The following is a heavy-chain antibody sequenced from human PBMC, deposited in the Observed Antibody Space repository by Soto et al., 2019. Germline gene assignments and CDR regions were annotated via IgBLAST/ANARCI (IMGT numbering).Heavy chain of an antibody. Sequence: EVQLVESGGGLVQPGGSLRLSCAASGFTFSSYEMNWVRQAPGKGLEWVSYISSSGSTIYYADSVKGRFTISRDNAKNSLYLQMNSVRAEDTAVYYCASPYGDYVGPWYFDLWGRGTLVTVSS. J-gene: IGHJ2*01. CDR2: ISSSGSTI. CDR3: ASPYGDYVGPWYFDL. D-gene: IGHD4-17*01. V-gene: IGHV3-48*03. CDR1: GFTFSSYE.